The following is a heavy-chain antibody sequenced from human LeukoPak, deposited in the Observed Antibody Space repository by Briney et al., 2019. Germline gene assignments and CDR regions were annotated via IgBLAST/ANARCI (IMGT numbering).Heavy chain of an antibody. CDR3: ARAEGTGFWSGYYFDY. D-gene: IGHD3-3*01. CDR1: GYTFTSYG. J-gene: IGHJ4*02. Sequence: ASVKVSCKASGYTFTSYGISWVRQAPGQGLEWMGGIIPIFGTANYAQKFQGRVTITADGSTSTAYMELSSLRSEDTAVYYCARAEGTGFWSGYYFDYWGQGTLVTVSS. CDR2: IIPIFGTA. V-gene: IGHV1-69*13.